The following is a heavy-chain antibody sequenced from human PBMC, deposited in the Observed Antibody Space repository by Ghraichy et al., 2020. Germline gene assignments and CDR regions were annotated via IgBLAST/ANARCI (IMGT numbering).Heavy chain of an antibody. CDR2: ISGSGGST. J-gene: IGHJ3*02. CDR3: AKDRSHDIIRYVDWLAKSAGAFDI. D-gene: IGHD3-9*01. V-gene: IGHV3-23*01. CDR1: GFTFSSYA. Sequence: GGSLRLSCAASGFTFSSYAMSWVRQAPGKGLEWVSAISGSGGSTYYADSVKGRFTISRDNSKNTLYLQMNSLRAEDTAVYYCAKDRSHDIIRYVDWLAKSAGAFDIWGQGTMVTVSS.